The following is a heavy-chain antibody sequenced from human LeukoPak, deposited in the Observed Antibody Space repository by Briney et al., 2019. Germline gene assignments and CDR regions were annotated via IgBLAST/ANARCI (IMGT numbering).Heavy chain of an antibody. V-gene: IGHV3-21*01. D-gene: IGHD6-19*01. Sequence: GALRLSCAASGFTFSSYSMNWVRQAPGKGLEWVSSTSSSSSSYIYYADSVKGRFTISRDNAKNSLYLQMNSLRAEDTAVYYCARRITVAGLRGFYMDVWGKGTTVTVSS. J-gene: IGHJ6*03. CDR3: ARRITVAGLRGFYMDV. CDR2: TSSSSSSYI. CDR1: GFTFSSYS.